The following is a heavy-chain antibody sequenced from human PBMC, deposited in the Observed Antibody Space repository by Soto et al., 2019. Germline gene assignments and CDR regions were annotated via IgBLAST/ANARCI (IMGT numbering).Heavy chain of an antibody. CDR3: AANVMGYHYFDC. CDR1: GFSFTNAW. CDR2: IKSKTAGETT. V-gene: IGHV3-15*01. Sequence: EVLLVESGGGLVKPGGSLSLSCAASGFSFTNAWVSWVRQAPGKGLEWVGRIKSKTAGETTDYAATVKDRFTISRDDSKDTLFLQLNRLKTEETGVYYCAANVMGYHYFDCWGQGPLVTVSS. J-gene: IGHJ4*02. D-gene: IGHD5-12*01.